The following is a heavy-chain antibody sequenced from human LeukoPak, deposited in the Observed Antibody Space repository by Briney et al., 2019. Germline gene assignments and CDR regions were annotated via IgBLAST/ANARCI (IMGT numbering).Heavy chain of an antibody. CDR3: AREVVIFPDYYYYGMDV. D-gene: IGHD2/OR15-2a*01. CDR2: ISRSGDTL. J-gene: IGHJ6*02. CDR1: GGSFSGYY. Sequence: LSLTCAVYGGSFSGYYWSWIRQPPGKGLEWISYISRSGDTLYYADSVEGRFTISRDNAKNSLFLQMNSLRADDTAVYYCAREVVIFPDYYYYGMDVWGQGTTVTVSS. V-gene: IGHV3-11*01.